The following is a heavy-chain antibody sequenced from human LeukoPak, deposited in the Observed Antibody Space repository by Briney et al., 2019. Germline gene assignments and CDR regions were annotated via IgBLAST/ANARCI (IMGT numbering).Heavy chain of an antibody. J-gene: IGHJ6*03. Sequence: SGGSLRLSCAASGFTFSSYDMHWVRQAPGKGLEWVAVISYDGSNKYYADSVKGRFTISRDNSKNTLYLQMNSLRAEDTAVYYCARDFVVDYYYYMDVWGKGTTVTVSS. CDR1: GFTFSSYD. CDR3: ARDFVVDYYYYMDV. CDR2: ISYDGSNK. D-gene: IGHD2-15*01. V-gene: IGHV3-30-3*01.